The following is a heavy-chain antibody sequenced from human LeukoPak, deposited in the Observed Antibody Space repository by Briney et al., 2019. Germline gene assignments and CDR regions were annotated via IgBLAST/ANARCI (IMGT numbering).Heavy chain of an antibody. CDR3: ARDPGTPGRDGYNSGIDY. Sequence: PGGSLRLSCAASGFTFSSYAMSWVRQAPGKGLEWVSAISGSGGSTYYADSVKGRFTISRDNSKNTLYLQMNSLRSEDTAVYYCARDPGTPGRDGYNSGIDYWGQGTLVTVSS. CDR1: GFTFSSYA. D-gene: IGHD5-24*01. CDR2: ISGSGGST. V-gene: IGHV3-23*01. J-gene: IGHJ4*02.